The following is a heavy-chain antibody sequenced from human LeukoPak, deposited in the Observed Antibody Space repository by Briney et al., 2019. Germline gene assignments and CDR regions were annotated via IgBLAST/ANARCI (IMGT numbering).Heavy chain of an antibody. CDR2: IYSGGST. V-gene: IGHV3-53*05. Sequence: PGGSLRLSCTASGFTVSSNYMSWVRQAPGKGLEWVSVIYSGGSTYYADSVKGRFTISRDNSKNTLYLQMNSLRSDDTAVYYCARDRTNQYSSGYNYWGQGTLVTVSS. CDR1: GFTVSSNY. CDR3: ARDRTNQYSSGYNY. J-gene: IGHJ4*02. D-gene: IGHD3-22*01.